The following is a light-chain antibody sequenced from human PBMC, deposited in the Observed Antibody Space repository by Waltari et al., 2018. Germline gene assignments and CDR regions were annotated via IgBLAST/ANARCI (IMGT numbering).Light chain of an antibody. CDR2: EVT. J-gene: IGLJ1*01. Sequence: QSALTQPPSASGSPGQSVTISCTGTNSDVGGYNYVPWYQHHPGKAPKLMIYEVTKRPSGFPDRFSGSKSGNTASLTVSGLQAEDEADYYCTSYAGSNKSVFGTGTKVTVL. V-gene: IGLV2-8*01. CDR3: TSYAGSNKSV. CDR1: NSDVGGYNY.